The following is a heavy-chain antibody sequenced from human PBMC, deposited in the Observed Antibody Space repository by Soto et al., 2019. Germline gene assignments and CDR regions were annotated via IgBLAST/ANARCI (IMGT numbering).Heavy chain of an antibody. Sequence: PGGSLRLSCAASGFTFSSYSMNWVRQAPGKGLEWVSSISSSSSYIYYADSVKGRFTISRDNAKNSLYLQMNSLRAEDTAVYYCARDYCSGGSCYGAFDIWGQGTMVTVS. CDR1: GFTFSSYS. CDR3: ARDYCSGGSCYGAFDI. J-gene: IGHJ3*02. V-gene: IGHV3-21*01. D-gene: IGHD2-15*01. CDR2: ISSSSSYI.